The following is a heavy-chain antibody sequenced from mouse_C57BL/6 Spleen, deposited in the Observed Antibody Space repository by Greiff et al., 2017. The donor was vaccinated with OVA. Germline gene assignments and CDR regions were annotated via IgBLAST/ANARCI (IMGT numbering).Heavy chain of an antibody. D-gene: IGHD1-1*01. V-gene: IGHV2-2*01. CDR1: GFSLTSYG. CDR3: ARKGIDGSSYLDY. J-gene: IGHJ2*01. Sequence: VHLVESGPGLVQPSQRLSITCTVSGFSLTSYGVHWVRQSPGKGLEWLGVIWSGGSTAYNAAFISRLSLSKDNSKSQVFFKMNSLQADDTAIYYCARKGIDGSSYLDYWGQGTTLTVSS. CDR2: IWSGGST.